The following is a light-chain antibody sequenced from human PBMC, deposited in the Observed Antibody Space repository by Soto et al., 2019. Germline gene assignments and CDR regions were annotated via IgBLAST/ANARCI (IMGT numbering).Light chain of an antibody. CDR2: LNPDGGH. CDR3: QSWGSAFRV. J-gene: IGLJ2*01. Sequence: QPVLTQPPSASASLGASVMLTCTLGGGRTDFVVAWHQFQPDKGPRFLLKLNPDGGHVKGDGIPDRFSGSSSGAERYLTISGLQSDDEAVYYCQSWGSAFRVFGGGTKLTVL. CDR1: GGRTDFV. V-gene: IGLV4-69*01.